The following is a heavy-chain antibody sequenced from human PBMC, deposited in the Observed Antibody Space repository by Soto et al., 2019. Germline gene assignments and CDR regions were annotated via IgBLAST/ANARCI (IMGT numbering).Heavy chain of an antibody. D-gene: IGHD2-15*01. J-gene: IGHJ4*02. CDR2: INHSGST. V-gene: IGHV4-34*01. CDR1: GGSFSGYY. Sequence: SETLSLTCAVYGGSFSGYYWSWIRQPPGKGLEWIGEINHSGSTNYNPSLKSRVTISVDTSKNQFSLKLSSVTAADTAVYYCARGQEYCSGGSCYYGLDYWGQGTLVTAPQ. CDR3: ARGQEYCSGGSCYYGLDY.